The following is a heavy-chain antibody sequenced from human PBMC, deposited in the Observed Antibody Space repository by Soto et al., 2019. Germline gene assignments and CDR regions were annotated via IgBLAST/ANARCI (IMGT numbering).Heavy chain of an antibody. J-gene: IGHJ4*02. V-gene: IGHV3-74*01. D-gene: IGHD2-15*01. Sequence: PGGSLRLSCAASGSTFSSYWMHWVRQAPGKGLVWVSRMNEDGGTTDYADSVKGRFTISRDNAKNTLYLQMNSLRVEDTATYYCARVAIYCRGAGCFSVWGQGTVVTVSS. CDR2: MNEDGGTT. CDR1: GSTFSSYW. CDR3: ARVAIYCRGAGCFSV.